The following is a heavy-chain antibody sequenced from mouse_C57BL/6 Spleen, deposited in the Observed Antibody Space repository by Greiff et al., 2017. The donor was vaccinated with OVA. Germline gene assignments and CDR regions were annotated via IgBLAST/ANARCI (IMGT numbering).Heavy chain of an antibody. V-gene: IGHV6-3*01. CDR2: IRLKSDNYAT. D-gene: IGHD2-5*01. Sequence: EVQRVESGGGLVQPGGSMKLSCVASGFTFSNYWMNWVRQSPEKGLEWVAQIRLKSDNYATHYAESVKGRFTISRDDSKSSVDLQMNNLRAEDTGIYYCTEGYWSNYGYWGQGTTLTVSS. J-gene: IGHJ2*01. CDR3: TEGYWSNYGY. CDR1: GFTFSNYW.